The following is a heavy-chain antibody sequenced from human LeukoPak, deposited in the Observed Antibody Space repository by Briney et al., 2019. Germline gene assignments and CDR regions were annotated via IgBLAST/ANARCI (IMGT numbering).Heavy chain of an antibody. CDR3: VREDYCSGGTCYYYWNFDL. D-gene: IGHD2-15*01. Sequence: SETLSLTCTVSGASIIGYYWNWIRQPAGKGLEWIGRIFSSGSANYNSSLKSRVTMSVDTSKNQFSLKMNSVTAADTAVYYCVREDYCSGGTCYYYWNFDLWGRGTLVTVSS. CDR1: GASIIGYY. J-gene: IGHJ2*01. CDR2: IFSSGSA. V-gene: IGHV4-4*07.